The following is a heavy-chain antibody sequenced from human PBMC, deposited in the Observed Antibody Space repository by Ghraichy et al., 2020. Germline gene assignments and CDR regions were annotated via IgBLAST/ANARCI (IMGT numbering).Heavy chain of an antibody. V-gene: IGHV3-53*01. CDR3: AREPQNSSGHNWFDP. CDR2: IYSGGST. D-gene: IGHD6-19*01. CDR1: GFTVSSNY. Sequence: GGSLRLSCAASGFTVSSNYMSWVRQAPGKGLEWVSVIYSGGSTYYADSVKGRFTISRDNSKNTLYLQMNSLRAEDTAVYYCAREPQNSSGHNWFDPWGQGTLVTVSS. J-gene: IGHJ5*02.